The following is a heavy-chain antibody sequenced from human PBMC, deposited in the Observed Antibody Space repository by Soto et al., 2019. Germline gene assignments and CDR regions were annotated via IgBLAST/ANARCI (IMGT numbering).Heavy chain of an antibody. J-gene: IGHJ4*02. CDR1: GYAFSTYL. D-gene: IGHD3-9*01. CDR3: ARAWRGGLTGVTPAY. Sequence: QVQLVQSAAEVRRPGASVKVSCRTSGYAFSTYLMHWVRQAPGQGLEWMGILNPTAGRTSYSQKCQGRVTMTSDASTSTAYMELTGRRSDDTAVYYCARAWRGGLTGVTPAYWGQGTLVTVSS. CDR2: LNPTAGRT. V-gene: IGHV1-46*01.